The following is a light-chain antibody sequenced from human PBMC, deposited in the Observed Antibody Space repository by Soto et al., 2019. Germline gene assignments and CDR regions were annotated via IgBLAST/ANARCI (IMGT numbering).Light chain of an antibody. V-gene: IGKV1-17*03. J-gene: IGKJ4*02. CDR2: AAS. CDR3: LQYNSHPLT. CDR1: QGISNS. Sequence: DIQMTQSPSAMSASLGDRVTITCRAGQGISNSLAWFQQKPGKVPKRLINAASTLQSGVPSRFSGSGSGTAFTLTISSLQPEDFATYYCLQYNSHPLTFGGGTKVEIK.